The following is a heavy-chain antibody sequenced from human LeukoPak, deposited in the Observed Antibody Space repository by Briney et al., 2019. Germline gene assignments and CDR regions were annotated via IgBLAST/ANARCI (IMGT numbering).Heavy chain of an antibody. V-gene: IGHV1-3*03. Sequence: ASVKVSCKASGYIFTNNAMHWVRQAPGQRLEWMGWINTDKGNTKYSQEFQDRVTITRDTSGSTAYMELRSLRSEDMAVYYCARDIGDRIAAFDPWGQGTLVTVSS. CDR1: GYIFTNNA. J-gene: IGHJ5*02. CDR3: ARDIGDRIAAFDP. CDR2: INTDKGNT. D-gene: IGHD6-13*01.